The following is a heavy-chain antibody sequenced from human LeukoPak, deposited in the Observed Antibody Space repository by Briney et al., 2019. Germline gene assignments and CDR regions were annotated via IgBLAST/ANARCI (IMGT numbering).Heavy chain of an antibody. Sequence: PGRSLRLSCAASGFTFSSYGMHWVRQAPGKGLEWVAVISYDGSNKYYADSVKGRFTISRDNSKNTLYLQMSSLRAEDTAVYYCVKDESDIVATISWFDPWGQGTLVTVSS. CDR2: ISYDGSNK. V-gene: IGHV3-30*18. J-gene: IGHJ5*02. CDR3: VKDESDIVATISWFDP. D-gene: IGHD5-12*01. CDR1: GFTFSSYG.